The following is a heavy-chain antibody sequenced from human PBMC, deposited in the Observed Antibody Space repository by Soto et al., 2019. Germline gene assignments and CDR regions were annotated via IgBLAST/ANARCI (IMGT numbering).Heavy chain of an antibody. Sequence: QVQLAESGGGVVQPGRSLRLSCAASGFPFRSHAMYWVRQAPGKGLEWVALISYDGINKQYADSVKGRLTVSRDDSTNTLYLQMNSLRPEDTAVYHCARDSNTYRDYYHGMDVWGQGTTVTVSS. V-gene: IGHV3-30-3*01. CDR3: ARDSNTYRDYYHGMDV. J-gene: IGHJ6*02. D-gene: IGHD3-10*02. CDR1: GFPFRSHA. CDR2: ISYDGINK.